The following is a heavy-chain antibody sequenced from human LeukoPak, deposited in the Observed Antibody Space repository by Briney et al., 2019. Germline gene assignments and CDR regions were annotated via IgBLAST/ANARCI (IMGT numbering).Heavy chain of an antibody. Sequence: SETLSLTCTVSGGSISGSSDYWGWIRQPPGKGLEGIESIYYSWSTYYNPSRKSRVTISLDTPKNQFSLKPPSVTAPDTAVYYCARPYGPWGQGTLVTVSS. V-gene: IGHV4-39*01. J-gene: IGHJ4*02. CDR2: IYYSWST. CDR1: GGSISGSSDY. CDR3: ARPYGP. D-gene: IGHD3-10*01.